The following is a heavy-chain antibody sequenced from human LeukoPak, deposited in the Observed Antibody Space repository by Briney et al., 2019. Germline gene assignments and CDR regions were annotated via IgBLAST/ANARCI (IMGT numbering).Heavy chain of an antibody. J-gene: IGHJ6*02. CDR1: GFTVSSNY. CDR2: IYSAGST. V-gene: IGHV3-53*01. CDR3: ARDGGPAAAHYYYGMDV. D-gene: IGHD2-2*01. Sequence: GGSLRLSCAASGFTVSSNYMSWVRQAPGKGLEWVSIIYSAGSTKYADSVKGRFTISRDNSKNTLYLQMNSLRAEDTAVYYCARDGGPAAAHYYYGMDVWGQGTTVTVS.